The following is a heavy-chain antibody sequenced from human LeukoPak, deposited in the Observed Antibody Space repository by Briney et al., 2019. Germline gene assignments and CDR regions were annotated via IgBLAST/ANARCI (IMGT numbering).Heavy chain of an antibody. V-gene: IGHV3-21*01. CDR3: ARDRIVVVPAAYMDDAFDI. CDR1: GFTFGSYS. Sequence: PGGSLRLSCAASGFTFGSYSMNWVRQAPGKGLEWVSSISSSSSYIYYADSVKGRFTISRDNAKNSLYLQMNSLRAEDTAVYYCARDRIVVVPAAYMDDAFDIWGQGTMVTVSP. J-gene: IGHJ3*02. CDR2: ISSSSSYI. D-gene: IGHD2-2*01.